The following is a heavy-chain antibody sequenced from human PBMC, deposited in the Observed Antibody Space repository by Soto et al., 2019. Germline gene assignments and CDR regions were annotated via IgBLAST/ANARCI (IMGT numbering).Heavy chain of an antibody. CDR1: GGSISSGGYY. D-gene: IGHD3-3*01. Sequence: SETLSLTCTVSGGSISSGGYYWSWIRQHPGKGLEWIGYIYYSGSTYYNPSLKSRVTISVDTSKNQFSLKLSSVTAADTAVYYCARSSVTYYDFWSGLDYWGQGTLVTVSS. V-gene: IGHV4-31*03. J-gene: IGHJ4*02. CDR2: IYYSGST. CDR3: ARSSVTYYDFWSGLDY.